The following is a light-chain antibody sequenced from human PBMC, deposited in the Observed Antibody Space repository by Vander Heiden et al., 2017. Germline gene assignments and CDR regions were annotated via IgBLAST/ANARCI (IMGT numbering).Light chain of an antibody. CDR2: EGT. J-gene: IGLJ1*01. CDR3: CSYAGSRFYV. Sequence: QSAPPQPAPVFGSPAQPITISCTGTISDIGSNNLVSWYQQHPGKAPKLMIYEGTKRPSGISNRFSGSKSGNTSSLTISGLQAEDEADDYCCSYAGSRFYVFGAGTKVTVL. V-gene: IGLV2-23*01. CDR1: ISDIGSNNL.